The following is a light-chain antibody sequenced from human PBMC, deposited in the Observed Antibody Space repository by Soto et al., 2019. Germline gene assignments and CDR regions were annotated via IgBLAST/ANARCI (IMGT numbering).Light chain of an antibody. V-gene: IGKV3-20*01. Sequence: EIVLTQSPATLSLSPGERATLSCRASQSIRSGYVAWYQQSPGQTPRLLLYGASSRATGIPDRFSGSGSGRDFTLTITILEPEDFVVYYCQQYGSSTFTFGQGTRLDIK. J-gene: IGKJ2*01. CDR2: GAS. CDR1: QSIRSGY. CDR3: QQYGSSTFT.